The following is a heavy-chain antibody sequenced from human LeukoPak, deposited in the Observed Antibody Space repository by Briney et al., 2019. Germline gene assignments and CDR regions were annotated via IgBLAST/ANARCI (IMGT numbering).Heavy chain of an antibody. D-gene: IGHD5-18*01. CDR3: ARGGYSYGLGFDY. CDR2: IYYSGST. Sequence: PSETLSLTCTVSGGSISSGDYYWSWIRQSPGKGLEWIGYIYYSGSTYYNPSLKSRVTISVDTSKNQFSLKLSSVTAADTAVYYCARGGYSYGLGFDYWGQGTLVTVSS. J-gene: IGHJ4*02. V-gene: IGHV4-30-4*01. CDR1: GGSISSGDYY.